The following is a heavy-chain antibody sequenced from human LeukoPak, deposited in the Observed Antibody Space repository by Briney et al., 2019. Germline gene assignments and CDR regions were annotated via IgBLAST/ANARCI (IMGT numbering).Heavy chain of an antibody. Sequence: ASVKVSCKASGYTFTGYYMHWVRQAPGQGLEWMGWINPNSGGTNYAQKFQGRVTVTRDTSISTAYMELSRLRSDDTAVYYCARGFGSSGWYGWFDPWGQGTLVIVSS. J-gene: IGHJ5*02. CDR2: INPNSGGT. V-gene: IGHV1-2*02. D-gene: IGHD6-19*01. CDR1: GYTFTGYY. CDR3: ARGFGSSGWYGWFDP.